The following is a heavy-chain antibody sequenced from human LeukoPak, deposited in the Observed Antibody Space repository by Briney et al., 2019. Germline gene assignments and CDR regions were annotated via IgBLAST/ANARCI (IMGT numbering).Heavy chain of an antibody. Sequence: SETLSLICTVSGGSISSSSYYWGWIRQPPGKGLEWIGSIYYSGSTYYNPSLKSRVTISVDTSKNQFSLKLSSVTAADTAVYYCATRRNWFDPWGQGTLVTVSS. CDR3: ATRRNWFDP. CDR1: GGSISSSSYY. J-gene: IGHJ5*02. CDR2: IYYSGST. V-gene: IGHV4-39*01.